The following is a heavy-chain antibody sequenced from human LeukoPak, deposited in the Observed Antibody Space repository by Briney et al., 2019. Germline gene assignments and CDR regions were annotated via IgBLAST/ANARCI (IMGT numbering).Heavy chain of an antibody. CDR2: IYYSGST. V-gene: IGHV4-59*08. D-gene: IGHD3-10*01. Sequence: PSETLSLTCTVSGGSISSYYWSWIRQPPGKGLEWIGFIYYSGSTNYNPSLKSRVTISVETSKNQFSLKLTSVTAADAAVYYCARHGSLRGLYCYMDVWGKGTTVTVSS. CDR3: ARHGSLRGLYCYMDV. CDR1: GGSISSYY. J-gene: IGHJ6*03.